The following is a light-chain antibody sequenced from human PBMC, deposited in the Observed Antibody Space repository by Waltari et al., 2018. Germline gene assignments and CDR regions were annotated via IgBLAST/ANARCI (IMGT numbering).Light chain of an antibody. CDR2: DAS. J-gene: IGKJ2*01. CDR1: HDISNY. CDR3: QQFDNLVYT. Sequence: DIQMTQSPSSLSASVGDRVTITCQASHDISNYLNWYQQKHGKAPQLLIYDASNLETGVPSRFSGSGSGTDFSFTISSLQPEDIATYYCQQFDNLVYTFGQGTKLEIK. V-gene: IGKV1-33*01.